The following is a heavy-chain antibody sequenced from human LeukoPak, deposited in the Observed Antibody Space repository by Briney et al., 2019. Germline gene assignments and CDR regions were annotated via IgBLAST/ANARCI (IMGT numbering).Heavy chain of an antibody. V-gene: IGHV4-59*01. CDR3: AREGRYRYGYNEYHSYMDI. CDR2: IYYSGST. Sequence: PSETPSLTCTVSGGSISSYYWSWIRQPPGKGLEWIGYIYYSGSTNYNPSLKSRVTISVDTSKNQFSLKLSSVTAAETAVYYCAREGRYRYGYNEYHSYMDIWGKGTTVTVSS. CDR1: GGSISSYY. J-gene: IGHJ6*03. D-gene: IGHD5-24*01.